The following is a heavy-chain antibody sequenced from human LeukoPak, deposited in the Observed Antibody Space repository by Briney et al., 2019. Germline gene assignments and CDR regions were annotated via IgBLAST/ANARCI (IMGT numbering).Heavy chain of an antibody. CDR2: IYYSGST. J-gene: IGHJ3*02. V-gene: IGHV4-59*08. CDR1: GGSISSYY. Sequence: PSETLSLTCTVSGGSISSYYWSWIRQPPGKGLEWIGYIYYSGSTNYNPSLKSRVTISVDTSKNQFSLKLSSVTAADTAVYYCARRPSGVRAFDIWGQGTMVTVSS. D-gene: IGHD3-10*01. CDR3: ARRPSGVRAFDI.